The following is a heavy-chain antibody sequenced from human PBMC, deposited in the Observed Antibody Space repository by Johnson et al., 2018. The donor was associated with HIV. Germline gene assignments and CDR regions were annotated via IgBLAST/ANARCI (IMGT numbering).Heavy chain of an antibody. J-gene: IGHJ3*01. D-gene: IGHD1-26*01. CDR3: AREIGWELHDGAFDV. CDR2: IWYDGGNN. V-gene: IGHV3-33*01. CDR1: GFTFSSYG. Sequence: QMQVVESGGGVVQPGRSLRLSCAASGFTFSSYGMHWVRQAPGKGLEWVAVIWYDGGNNYYADSVKGRFIISRDNAKNSLYLQMNSLRAEDTALYYCAREIGWELHDGAFDVWGQGTMVTVSS.